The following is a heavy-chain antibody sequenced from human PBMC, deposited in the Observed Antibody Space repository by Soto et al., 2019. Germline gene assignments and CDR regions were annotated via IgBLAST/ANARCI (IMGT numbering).Heavy chain of an antibody. CDR3: ARGRYHYDSSGAHVYFDY. CDR1: GDSISSGGFS. CDR2: IYHSGTS. Sequence: SETLSLTCAGSGDSISSGGFSWSWIRQPPGKGLEWIGYIYHSGTSFYNPSLKSRVTISVDKSKNQLSLKLSSVTAADTAVYYCARGRYHYDSSGAHVYFDYWGQGTLVTVS. V-gene: IGHV4-30-2*01. D-gene: IGHD3-22*01. J-gene: IGHJ4*02.